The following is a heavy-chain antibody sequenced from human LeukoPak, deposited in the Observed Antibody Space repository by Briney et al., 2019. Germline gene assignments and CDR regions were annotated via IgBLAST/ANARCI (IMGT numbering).Heavy chain of an antibody. J-gene: IGHJ4*02. Sequence: SEALSLTCTVSGGSIRSSSYYWGWIRQPPGKGLEWIGSFYYSGSTYYNPSLKSRVTISVDTSKNQFSLKLSSVTAADTAVYYCARAGDYYDSSGYYLLFDYWGQGTLVTVSS. CDR2: FYYSGST. CDR1: GGSIRSSSYY. V-gene: IGHV4-39*07. CDR3: ARAGDYYDSSGYYLLFDY. D-gene: IGHD3-22*01.